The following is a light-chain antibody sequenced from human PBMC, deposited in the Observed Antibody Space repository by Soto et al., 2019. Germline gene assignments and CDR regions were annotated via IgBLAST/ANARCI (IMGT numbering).Light chain of an antibody. Sequence: QSALTQPASVSGSPGQSITISCTGTSSDIGTYNHVSWYQQQPGKVPQLIIYEVSNRPPGLSNRFSGSKSGNTASLTISGLQAEDEADYYCCSYTTRSTLVFGTGTKLTVL. CDR3: CSYTTRSTLV. CDR1: SSDIGTYNH. V-gene: IGLV2-14*01. J-gene: IGLJ1*01. CDR2: EVS.